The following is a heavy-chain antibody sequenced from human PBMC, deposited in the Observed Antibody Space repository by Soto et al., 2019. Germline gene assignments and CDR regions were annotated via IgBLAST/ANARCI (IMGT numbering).Heavy chain of an antibody. Sequence: EVQLVESGGGLVQPGGSLRLSCAASGFTFRIYSMNWIRQAPGKGLEWVSYMTSDMKTIHYAGSVKGRFTISRDNARNSVYLQMTSLRDEDTAVYYCARSVEGHFDYWGQGTLVTVSS. CDR1: GFTFRIYS. V-gene: IGHV3-48*02. CDR2: MTSDMKTI. CDR3: ARSVEGHFDY. D-gene: IGHD6-19*01. J-gene: IGHJ4*02.